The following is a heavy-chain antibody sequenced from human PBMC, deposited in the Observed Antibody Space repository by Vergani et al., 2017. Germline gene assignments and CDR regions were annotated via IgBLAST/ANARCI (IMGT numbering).Heavy chain of an antibody. V-gene: IGHV1-2*02. D-gene: IGHD2-2*01. CDR3: ARVPTYCSSTSCYSGAFDI. Sequence: VQLVQSGAEVKKPGATMKISCKVSGYTFTDHYMHWVRQAPGQGLEWMGWINPNSGGTNYAQKFQGRVTMTRDTSISTAYMELSRLRSDDTAVYYCARVPTYCSSTSCYSGAFDIWGQGTMVTVSS. CDR2: INPNSGGT. J-gene: IGHJ3*02. CDR1: GYTFTDHY.